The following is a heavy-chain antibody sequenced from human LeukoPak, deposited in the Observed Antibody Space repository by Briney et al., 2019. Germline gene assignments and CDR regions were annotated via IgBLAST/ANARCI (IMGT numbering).Heavy chain of an antibody. CDR3: AACLAAATVLDY. D-gene: IGHD2-15*01. Sequence: GTSLRLSCAASGFTFNNYALHWVRQAPGKGLEWVAVISDDGATKYYADAVKGRFTVSRDSSKNTLYLQMNSLIPEDTGIYYCAACLAAATVLDYWGQGALVTVSS. J-gene: IGHJ4*02. CDR1: GFTFNNYA. V-gene: IGHV3-30-3*01. CDR2: ISDDGATK.